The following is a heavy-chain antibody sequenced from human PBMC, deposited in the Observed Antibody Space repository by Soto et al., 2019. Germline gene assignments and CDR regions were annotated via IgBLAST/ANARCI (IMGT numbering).Heavy chain of an antibody. CDR2: INAGNGNT. Sequence: QVQLVQSGAEVKKPGASVKVSCKASGYTFTRYAMHWVRQAPGQRLEWMGWINAGNGNTRDSHKLQGRVTITRDTTARIVDMELSSLRSEDTAVYYCAREGGTTGTPSAFWFDPWGQGTLVTVSS. D-gene: IGHD1-1*01. CDR1: GYTFTRYA. V-gene: IGHV1-3*01. J-gene: IGHJ5*02. CDR3: AREGGTTGTPSAFWFDP.